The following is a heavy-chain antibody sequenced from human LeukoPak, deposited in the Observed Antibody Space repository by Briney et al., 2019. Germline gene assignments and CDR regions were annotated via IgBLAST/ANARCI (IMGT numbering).Heavy chain of an antibody. V-gene: IGHV4-39*07. CDR1: GGSISSSSYY. J-gene: IGHJ4*02. CDR3: TLTFYGSGRGHDSSGIQ. Sequence: SETLSLTCTVSGGSISSSSYYWGWIRQPPGKGLEWIGSIYHSGSTYYNPSLKSRVTISVDTSKNQFSLKLSSVTAADTAVYYCTLTFYGSGRGHDSSGIQWGQGTLVTVSS. D-gene: IGHD3-10*01. CDR2: IYHSGST.